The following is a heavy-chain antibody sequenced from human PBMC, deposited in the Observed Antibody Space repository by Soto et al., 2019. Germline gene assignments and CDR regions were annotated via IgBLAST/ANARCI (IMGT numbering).Heavy chain of an antibody. J-gene: IGHJ4*02. Sequence: QVQLVQSGAEVKKPGSSVKVSCKASGGTFSSYTISWVRQAPGQGLEWMGRIIPILGIANYAQKFQGRVTITADKSTSTAYMERGSLRSEDTAVYYCARGGYYGSGSYFDLDDGGQGTLGTVSS. D-gene: IGHD3-10*01. V-gene: IGHV1-69*02. CDR3: ARGGYYGSGSYFDLDD. CDR2: IIPILGIA. CDR1: GGTFSSYT.